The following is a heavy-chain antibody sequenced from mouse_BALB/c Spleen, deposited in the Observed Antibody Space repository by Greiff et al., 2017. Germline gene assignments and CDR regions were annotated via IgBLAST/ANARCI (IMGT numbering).Heavy chain of an antibody. D-gene: IGHD2-2*01. Sequence: VQLQESGAELMKPGASVKISCKATGYTFSSYWIEWVKQRPGHGLEWIGEILPGSGSTNYNEKFKGKATFTADTSSNTAYMQLSSLTSEDSAVYYCARSGYGYDGSWFAYWGQGTLVTVSA. CDR2: ILPGSGST. V-gene: IGHV1-9*01. CDR1: GYTFSSYW. CDR3: ARSGYGYDGSWFAY. J-gene: IGHJ3*01.